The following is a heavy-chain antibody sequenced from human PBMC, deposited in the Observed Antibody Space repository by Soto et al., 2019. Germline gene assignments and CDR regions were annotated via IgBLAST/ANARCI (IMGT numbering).Heavy chain of an antibody. CDR3: ARAPTDFDA. Sequence: ASVKVSYQPSGYTFTNYDINWLRQATGKGLEWMGWMNPNRGNTGYAQKLQDRVTMTRNTSISTAYTELSSLRSEDAAVYYFARAPTDFDAWGHGTMVTVSS. CDR1: GYTFTNYD. CDR2: MNPNRGNT. V-gene: IGHV1-8*01. J-gene: IGHJ4*03.